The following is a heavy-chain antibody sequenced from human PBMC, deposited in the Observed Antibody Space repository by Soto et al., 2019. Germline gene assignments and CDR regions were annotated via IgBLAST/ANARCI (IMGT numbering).Heavy chain of an antibody. CDR3: ARDRYSNGWVDY. Sequence: PSETLSLTCIVSGGSISSHYWSWIRQPPGKGLEWIGYIYSSGSTNYNPSLKSRVIISVDTSNDQFSLKLSSVAAADTAVYYCARDRYSNGWVDYWGQGTLVTVYS. J-gene: IGHJ4*02. CDR1: GGSISSHY. CDR2: IYSSGST. D-gene: IGHD6-19*01. V-gene: IGHV4-59*11.